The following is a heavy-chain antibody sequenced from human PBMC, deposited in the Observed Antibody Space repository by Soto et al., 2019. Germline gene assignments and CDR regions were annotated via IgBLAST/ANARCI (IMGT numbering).Heavy chain of an antibody. CDR2: ISGSGGGT. CDR1: GFTFSSYA. Sequence: EVQLLESGGGLVQPGGSLRLSCAASGFTFSSYAMSWVRQAPGKGLEWISSISGSGGGTDFADSVKGRFTISRDNSKNTLHLQMNSLRAEDTVVYYCAKDRQYDYIWGSWNYWGQGTLVTVSS. V-gene: IGHV3-23*01. D-gene: IGHD3-16*01. J-gene: IGHJ4*02. CDR3: AKDRQYDYIWGSWNY.